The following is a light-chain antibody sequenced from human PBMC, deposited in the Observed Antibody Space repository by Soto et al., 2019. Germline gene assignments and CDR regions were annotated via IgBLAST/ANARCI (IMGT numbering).Light chain of an antibody. CDR3: QQRSDWT. CDR1: QSVSSY. Sequence: DIVVTQSPATLSLSPGERATLSCRASQSVSSYLAWYQQKPGQAPRLLIYDASNRATGIPARFSGSGSGTDFTLTISSLEPEDFAVYYCQQRSDWTFGQGTKVDIK. J-gene: IGKJ1*01. V-gene: IGKV3-11*01. CDR2: DAS.